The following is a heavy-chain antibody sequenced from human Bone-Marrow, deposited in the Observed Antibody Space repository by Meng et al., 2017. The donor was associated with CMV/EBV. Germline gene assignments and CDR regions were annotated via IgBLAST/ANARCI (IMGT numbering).Heavy chain of an antibody. CDR2: ISGSGGST. CDR3: AKDEIPYYHDGGGVY. CDR1: GFTFGIYA. V-gene: IGHV3-23*01. Sequence: GESLKISCAASGFTFGIYAMSWVRQAPGKGLEWISAISGSGGSTHYADSVKGRFIISRDNSKNTLYVQMNSLRAEDTAVYYCAKDEIPYYHDGGGVYWGQGTLVTVSS. J-gene: IGHJ4*02. D-gene: IGHD3-22*01.